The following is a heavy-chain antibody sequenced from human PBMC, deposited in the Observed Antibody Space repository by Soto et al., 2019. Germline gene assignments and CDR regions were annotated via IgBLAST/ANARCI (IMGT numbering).Heavy chain of an antibody. V-gene: IGHV3-21*04. CDR3: AKDLYYGSGSYFDY. Sequence: GSLRLSCAASGFTFSSYSMNWVRQAPGKGLEWVSSISSSSSSIYYADSVKGRFTISRDNSKNTLYLQMNSLRAEDTAVYYCAKDLYYGSGSYFDYWGQGTLVTVSS. CDR1: GFTFSSYS. D-gene: IGHD3-10*01. CDR2: ISSSSSSI. J-gene: IGHJ4*02.